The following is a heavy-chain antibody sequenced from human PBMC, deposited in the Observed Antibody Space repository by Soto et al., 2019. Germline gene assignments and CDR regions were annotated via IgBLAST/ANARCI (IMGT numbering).Heavy chain of an antibody. CDR2: MNPNSGNT. CDR1: GYTFTSYD. J-gene: IGHJ6*02. CDR3: ARGDYDFWSGYSRPYYYYGMDV. D-gene: IGHD3-3*01. V-gene: IGHV1-8*01. Sequence: ASVKVSCKASGYTFTSYDINWVRQGTGQGLEWMGWMNPNSGNTGYAQKFQGRVTMTRNTSISTAYMELSSLRSEDTAVYYCARGDYDFWSGYSRPYYYYGMDVWGQGTTVTVSS.